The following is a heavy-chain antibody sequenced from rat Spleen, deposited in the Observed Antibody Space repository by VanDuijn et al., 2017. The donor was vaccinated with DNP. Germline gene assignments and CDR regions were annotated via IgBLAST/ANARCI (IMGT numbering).Heavy chain of an antibody. V-gene: IGHV5-22*01. CDR2: IGSAAYAP. D-gene: IGHD4-3*01. Sequence: EVQLVEYGGGLVQPGRSLKLSCEASGFTFSAYYMAWVRQAPAKGLEWVAYIGSAAYAPYYGDSVKGRFEISRDNAKSTLYLQMNSLRSEDMATYYCIRWNSGHFDYWGQGVMVTVSS. J-gene: IGHJ2*01. CDR1: GFTFSAYY. CDR3: IRWNSGHFDY.